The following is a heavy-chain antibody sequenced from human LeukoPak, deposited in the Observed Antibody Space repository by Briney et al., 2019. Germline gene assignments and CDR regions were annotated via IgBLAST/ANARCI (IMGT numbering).Heavy chain of an antibody. Sequence: GGSLRLSCAASGFDFSSNWMHWVRHAPGQGLVWVSRIKGDGISTNYADSVKGRFTISRDIAKNTLYLQMNSLRAEDTGVYYCAKDLGSVVTPPSLDFWGQGTLVTVSS. D-gene: IGHD4-23*01. CDR1: GFDFSSNW. J-gene: IGHJ4*02. CDR2: IKGDGIST. V-gene: IGHV3-74*01. CDR3: AKDLGSVVTPPSLDF.